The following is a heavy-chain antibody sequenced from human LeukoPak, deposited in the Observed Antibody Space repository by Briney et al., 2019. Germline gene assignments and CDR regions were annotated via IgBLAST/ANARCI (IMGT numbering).Heavy chain of an antibody. J-gene: IGHJ5*02. D-gene: IGHD5-12*01. Sequence: ASVKVSCKASGYTFTGYYMHWVRQAPGQGLEWMGWINPNSGGTNYAQKFQGRVTMTRDTSISTAYMELSRLRSDDTAVYYCAREYSGYDFRAEPWGQGTLVTVSS. CDR1: GYTFTGYY. V-gene: IGHV1-2*02. CDR2: INPNSGGT. CDR3: AREYSGYDFRAEP.